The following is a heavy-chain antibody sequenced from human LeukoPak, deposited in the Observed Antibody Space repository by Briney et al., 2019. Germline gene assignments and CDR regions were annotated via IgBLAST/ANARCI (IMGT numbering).Heavy chain of an antibody. J-gene: IGHJ4*02. Sequence: ASVTVSCKASGYTFTSHSINWLRQAPGQGLEWMGWITTNTGNPTYAQGFTGRFVFSLDTSVSTAYLQISSLKAEDTAVYYCARDASTIRFDYWGQGTWSPSPQ. CDR2: ITTNTGNP. D-gene: IGHD5-24*01. CDR3: ARDASTIRFDY. CDR1: GYTFTSHS. V-gene: IGHV7-4-1*02.